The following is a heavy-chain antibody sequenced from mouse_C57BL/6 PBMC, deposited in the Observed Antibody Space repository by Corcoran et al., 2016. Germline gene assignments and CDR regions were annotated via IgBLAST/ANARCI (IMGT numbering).Heavy chain of an antibody. V-gene: IGHV9-3*01. CDR3: ARSYYGGY. CDR2: INTYSGVP. CDR1: GYTFTTYG. Sequence: QIQLVQSGPELKKPGETVKISCKASGYTFTTYGMSWVKQAPGKGLKWMGWINTYSGVPTYADDFKGRFAFSLETSASTAYLQINNLKNEDTATYFCARSYYGGYWCQGTTLTVSS. J-gene: IGHJ2*01. D-gene: IGHD1-1*01.